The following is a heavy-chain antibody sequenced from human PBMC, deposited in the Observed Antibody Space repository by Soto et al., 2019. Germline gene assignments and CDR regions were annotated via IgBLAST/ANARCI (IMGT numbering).Heavy chain of an antibody. CDR1: GFTFSSYG. CDR3: ARPSDTAMEKYYFDY. J-gene: IGHJ4*02. V-gene: IGHV3-33*01. D-gene: IGHD5-18*01. Sequence: GGSLRLSCAASGFTFSSYGMHWVRQAPGKGLEWVAVIWYDGSNKYYADSVKGRFTISRDNSKNTLYLQMNSLRAEDTAVYYCARPSDTAMEKYYFDYWGQGTLVTVSS. CDR2: IWYDGSNK.